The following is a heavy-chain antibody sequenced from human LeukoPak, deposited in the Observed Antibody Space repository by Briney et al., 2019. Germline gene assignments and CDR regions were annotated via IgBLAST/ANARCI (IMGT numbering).Heavy chain of an antibody. Sequence: GGSLRLSCAASGFTFSDYYMSWIRQAPGKGLEWVSYISSSGSTIYYADSVKGRFPISRDNAKNSLYLQMNSLRAEDPAVYYCARAKILTGYLFDYWGQGTLVTVSS. D-gene: IGHD3-9*01. CDR1: GFTFSDYY. CDR2: ISSSGSTI. J-gene: IGHJ4*02. V-gene: IGHV3-11*01. CDR3: ARAKILTGYLFDY.